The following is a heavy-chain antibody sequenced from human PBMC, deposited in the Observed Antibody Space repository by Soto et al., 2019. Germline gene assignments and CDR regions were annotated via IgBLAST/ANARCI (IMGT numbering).Heavy chain of an antibody. CDR1: GGTFSSYA. CDR3: ARRPYYYGRLDYYGMDV. V-gene: IGHV1-69*06. J-gene: IGHJ6*02. D-gene: IGHD3-10*01. CDR2: IIPIFGTA. Sequence: SVKVSCKASGGTFSSYAISWARQAPGQGLEWMGGIIPIFGTANYAQKFQGRVTITADKSTSTAYMELSSLGSEDTAVYYCARRPYYYGRLDYYGMDVWGQGTTVTVSS.